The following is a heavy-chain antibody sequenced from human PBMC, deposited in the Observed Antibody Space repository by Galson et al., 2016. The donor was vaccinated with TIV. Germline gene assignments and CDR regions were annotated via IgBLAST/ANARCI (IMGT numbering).Heavy chain of an antibody. D-gene: IGHD3-10*01. CDR3: SRCRGDYYYGIDV. J-gene: IGHJ6*02. CDR2: VYYSGAT. Sequence: PGKGLEWIGYVYYSGATNYNPSLKRRVTLSVDRSTNQFSLRLNSVTAADTAVYSCSRCRGDYYYGIDVWGQGTTVTVSS. V-gene: IGHV4-30-4*05.